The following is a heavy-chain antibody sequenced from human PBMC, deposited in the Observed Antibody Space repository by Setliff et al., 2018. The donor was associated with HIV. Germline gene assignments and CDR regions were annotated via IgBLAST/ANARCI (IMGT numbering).Heavy chain of an antibody. D-gene: IGHD3-10*02. CDR1: GFIFSDHY. V-gene: IGHV3-72*01. J-gene: IGHJ4*02. CDR2: IRNKANGYTR. Sequence: PGGSLRLSCVASGFIFSDHYMDWVRQAPGKGLEWVGRIRNKANGYTREYDASLRGRFTILRDDSENTLYLQMDSLQIEDTAVYFCARSSLSVRIYDYWGQGTLVTV. CDR3: ARSSLSVRIYDY.